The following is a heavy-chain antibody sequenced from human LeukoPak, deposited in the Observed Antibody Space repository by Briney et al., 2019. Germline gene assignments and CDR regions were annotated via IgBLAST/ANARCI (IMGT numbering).Heavy chain of an antibody. Sequence: SVKVSCKTSGGTLLSHTFSWVRQAPGQGLEWMGKITPVINTANYAQTFQGRVSICADKSTTTVYMDLSGLRPDDTAVYYCTRVNLRGSNYNWFDPWGQGTRVTVSS. D-gene: IGHD1-26*01. CDR2: ITPVINTA. J-gene: IGHJ5*02. CDR3: TRVNLRGSNYNWFDP. CDR1: GGTLLSHT. V-gene: IGHV1-69*08.